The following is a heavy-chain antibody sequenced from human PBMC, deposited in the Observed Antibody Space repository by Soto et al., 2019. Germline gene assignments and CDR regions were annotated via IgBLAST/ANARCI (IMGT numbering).Heavy chain of an antibody. CDR1: GGSISSSNW. CDR2: IYHSGSS. J-gene: IGHJ3*02. Sequence: QVQLQESGPGLVKPSGTLSVTCAVSGGSISSSNWWSWVRQPPGWGLEWIGEIYHSGSSNYNPSLKSRVTISVDKSKNQLSLKLRSVTAADTAVYYCARVVTYYHDATGVDILDTWGQGTMLTVSS. D-gene: IGHD3-22*01. CDR3: ARVVTYYHDATGVDILDT. V-gene: IGHV4-4*02.